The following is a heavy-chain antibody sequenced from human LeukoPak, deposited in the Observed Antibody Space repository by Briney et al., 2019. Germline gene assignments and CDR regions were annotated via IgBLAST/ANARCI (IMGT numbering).Heavy chain of an antibody. J-gene: IGHJ4*02. V-gene: IGHV4-39*07. CDR3: ARTQEWELQHYFDY. Sequence: SETLSLTCTVSGGSISSSSYYWGWIRQPPGKGLEWIGSIYYSGSTYYNPSLKSRVTISVDTSKNQFSLKLSSVTAADTAVYYCARTQEWELQHYFDYWGQGTLVTVSS. D-gene: IGHD1-26*01. CDR2: IYYSGST. CDR1: GGSISSSSYY.